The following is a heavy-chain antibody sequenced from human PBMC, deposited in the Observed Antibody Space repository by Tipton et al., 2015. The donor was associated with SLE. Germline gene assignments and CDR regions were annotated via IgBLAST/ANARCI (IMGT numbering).Heavy chain of an antibody. CDR2: ISGSGGST. D-gene: IGHD3-10*01. V-gene: IGHV3-23*01. Sequence: SLRLSCAASGFTFSSYAMSWVRQAPGKGLEWVSAISGSGGSTYYADSVKGRFTISRDNSKNTLYLQMNSLRAEDMAVYYCAKENRITMVRGTYFDYWGQGTLVTVSS. CDR1: GFTFSSYA. J-gene: IGHJ4*02. CDR3: AKENRITMVRGTYFDY.